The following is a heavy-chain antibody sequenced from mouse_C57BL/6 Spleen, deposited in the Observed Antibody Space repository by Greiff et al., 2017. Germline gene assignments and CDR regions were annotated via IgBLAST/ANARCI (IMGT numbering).Heavy chain of an antibody. CDR2: INPNNGGT. CDR3: ATPLEVFDY. Sequence: EVQLQQSGPELVKPGASVKISCKASGYTFTDYYMNWVKQSHGKSLEWSGDINPNNGGTSYNQKFKGKATLTVDKSSSTAYMELRSLTSEDSAVYYCATPLEVFDYWGQGTTLTVSS. CDR1: GYTFTDYY. V-gene: IGHV1-26*01. J-gene: IGHJ2*01.